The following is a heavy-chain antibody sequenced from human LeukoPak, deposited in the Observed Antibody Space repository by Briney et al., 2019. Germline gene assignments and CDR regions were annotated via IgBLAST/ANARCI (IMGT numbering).Heavy chain of an antibody. J-gene: IGHJ4*02. CDR3: AKDNYYDILTGYFS. Sequence: GGSLRLSCAASGFTFSSYSMNWVRQAPGKGLEWVSSISSSSSYIYYADSVKGRFTISRDNAKNSLYLQMNSLRAEDTALYYCAKDNYYDILTGYFSWGQGTLVTVSS. CDR1: GFTFSSYS. D-gene: IGHD3-9*01. V-gene: IGHV3-21*04. CDR2: ISSSSSYI.